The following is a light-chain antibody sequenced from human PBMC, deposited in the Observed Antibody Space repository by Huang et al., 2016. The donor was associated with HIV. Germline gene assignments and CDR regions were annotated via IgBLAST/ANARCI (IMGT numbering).Light chain of an antibody. Sequence: AIQLTQSPSSLSIYVGDKVTITCRASQGIPNYVAWYQQRPGKAPKLLIYSASTLQNGVPSRFSGSGSVADFALSIANVQPEDSATYYCQQFSSYPLTFGGGTKVEIK. CDR1: QGIPNY. J-gene: IGKJ4*01. CDR3: QQFSSYPLT. CDR2: SAS. V-gene: IGKV1-13*02.